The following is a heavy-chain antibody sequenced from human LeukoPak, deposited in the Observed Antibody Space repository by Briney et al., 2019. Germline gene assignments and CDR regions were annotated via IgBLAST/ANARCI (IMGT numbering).Heavy chain of an antibody. D-gene: IGHD6-13*01. CDR3: ARDPYSSSLDY. J-gene: IGHJ4*02. CDR2: ISAYNGNT. Sequence: ASVKVSCKTSGYIFTGYYMHWVRQAPGQGLEWMGWISAYNGNTNYAQKLQGRVTMTTDTSTSTAYMELRSLRSDDTAVYYCARDPYSSSLDYWGQGTLVTVSS. CDR1: GYIFTGYY. V-gene: IGHV1-18*04.